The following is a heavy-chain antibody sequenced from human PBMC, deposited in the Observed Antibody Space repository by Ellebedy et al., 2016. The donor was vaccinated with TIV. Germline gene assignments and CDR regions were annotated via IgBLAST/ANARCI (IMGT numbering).Heavy chain of an antibody. D-gene: IGHD3-10*01. CDR1: GYTFIGYK. CDR3: ARDPNYYGSGSYYNLYYYFDY. Sequence: ASVKVSCXASGYTFIGYKMHWVRQAPGQGLEWMGWIDPNSGDRIYEQKFQGRVTVTRDTSISTAYMELRSLRSDDTAVYYCARDPNYYGSGSYYNLYYYFDYWGQGTLVTVSS. V-gene: IGHV1-2*02. J-gene: IGHJ4*02. CDR2: IDPNSGDR.